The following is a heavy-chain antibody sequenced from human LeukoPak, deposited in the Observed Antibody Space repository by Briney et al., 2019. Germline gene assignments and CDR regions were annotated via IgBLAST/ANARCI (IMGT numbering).Heavy chain of an antibody. D-gene: IGHD3-16*02. CDR3: ARDKNYRFDY. Sequence: AASVKVSCKASGYTFTDNGISWVRQAPGEGLEWMGWISANSGKTNYAQRFQGRVTMTRETSSCTVYMELRSLRSDDTAVYFCARDKNYRFDYWGQGTLVSVTS. J-gene: IGHJ4*02. CDR1: GYTFTDNG. V-gene: IGHV1-18*01. CDR2: ISANSGKT.